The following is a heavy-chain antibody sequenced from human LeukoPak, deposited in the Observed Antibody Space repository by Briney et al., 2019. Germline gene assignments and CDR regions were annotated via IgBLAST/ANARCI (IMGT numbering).Heavy chain of an antibody. CDR3: AREVTVGATDY. V-gene: IGHV4-61*02. CDR2: IYTSGST. Sequence: SETLSLTRTVSGGSISSGSYYWSWIRQPAGKGLEWIGRIYTSGSTNYNPSLKSRVTISVDTSKNQFSLKLSSVTAADTAVYYYAREVTVGATDYWGQGTLVTVSS. J-gene: IGHJ4*02. CDR1: GGSISSGSYY. D-gene: IGHD1-26*01.